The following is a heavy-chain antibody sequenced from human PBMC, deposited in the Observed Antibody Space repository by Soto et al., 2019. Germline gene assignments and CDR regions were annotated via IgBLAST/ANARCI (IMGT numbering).Heavy chain of an antibody. CDR2: IHSDGSST. CDR1: GFTFSYYW. CDR3: ARGDRVAFDL. J-gene: IGHJ3*01. Sequence: EVQLLESGGGLVQPGESLRLSCAASGFTFSYYWMHWVRQAPGMGLVWVSRIHSDGSSTTYADSVKGRFTISRDNARNTLYLQMNSLRAEDTAVYYCARGDRVAFDLWGQGTVLTVSS. V-gene: IGHV3-74*01.